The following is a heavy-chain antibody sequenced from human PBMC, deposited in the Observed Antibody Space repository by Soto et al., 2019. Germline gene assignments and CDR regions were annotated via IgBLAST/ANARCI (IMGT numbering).Heavy chain of an antibody. J-gene: IGHJ6*02. CDR3: ARGRGYVYGSNFYGMDV. D-gene: IGHD5-18*01. CDR2: INHSGTT. V-gene: IGHV4-34*01. CDR1: RGSFSGFY. Sequence: QVQLQQWGAGLLKPSETLALTCGVYRGSFSGFYWSWIRQTPEKGLEWIGEINHSGTTNYNPSFKTRVSISVNKTTNNFSLKMTSVTAADAAVYYCARGRGYVYGSNFYGMDVWGRGTTVTVSS.